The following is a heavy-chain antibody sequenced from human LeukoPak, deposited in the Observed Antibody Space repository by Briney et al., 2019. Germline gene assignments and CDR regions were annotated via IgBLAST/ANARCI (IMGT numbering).Heavy chain of an antibody. CDR2: IIPIFGTA. CDR3: AGYCSGGSCYWDNGFDP. CDR1: GGTFSSYA. V-gene: IGHV1-69*13. D-gene: IGHD2-15*01. J-gene: IGHJ5*02. Sequence: SVKVSCKASGGTFSSYAISWVRQAPGQGLEWMGGIIPIFGTANYAQKFQGRVTITADESTSTVYMELSSLRSEDTAVYYCAGYCSGGSCYWDNGFDPWGQGTLVTVSS.